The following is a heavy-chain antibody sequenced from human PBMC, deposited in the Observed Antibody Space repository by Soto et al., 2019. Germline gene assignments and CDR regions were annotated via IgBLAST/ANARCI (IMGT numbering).Heavy chain of an antibody. CDR2: FDPEDGET. CDR1: GYTLTELS. CDR3: ATAYPDSSGYYYKAFDI. V-gene: IGHV1-24*01. D-gene: IGHD3-22*01. Sequence: SVKVSCKVSGYTLTELSMHWVRQAPGKGLEWMGGFDPEDGETIYAQKFQGRVTMTEDTSTDTAYMELSSLRSEDTAVYYCATAYPDSSGYYYKAFDIWGQGTMVTVS. J-gene: IGHJ3*02.